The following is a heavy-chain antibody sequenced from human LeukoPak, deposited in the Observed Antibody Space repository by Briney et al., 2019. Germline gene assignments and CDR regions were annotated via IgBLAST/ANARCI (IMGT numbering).Heavy chain of an antibody. CDR2: ISYSGNT. CDR3: ARGSGYWLVSDAFDI. V-gene: IGHV4-59*01. D-gene: IGHD3-3*01. Sequence: PSETLSLTCTVSGGSINSFYWSWIRQPPGKGLEWIGYISYSGNTNYNPSLKSRVTISLDTSKTQFFLKLISVTAADTAVYYCARGSGYWLVSDAFDIWGQGTMVTVSS. CDR1: GGSINSFY. J-gene: IGHJ3*02.